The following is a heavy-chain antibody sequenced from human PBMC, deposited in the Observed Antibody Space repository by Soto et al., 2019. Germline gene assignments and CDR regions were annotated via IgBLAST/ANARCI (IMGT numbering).Heavy chain of an antibody. CDR1: GFPFSDFY. J-gene: IGHJ4*02. CDR3: PRDPSSDYGSSRHYFDL. CDR2: ISGSGDTI. Sequence: GGSLRLSCAASGFPFSDFYMSWIRQAPGKGLEWLSHISGSGDTIYHAESVKGRFTISRDNAKNSLYLQMDRLKADDAAVYYCPRDPSSDYGSSRHYFDLCGQGALVTVSS. D-gene: IGHD3-22*01. V-gene: IGHV3-11*01.